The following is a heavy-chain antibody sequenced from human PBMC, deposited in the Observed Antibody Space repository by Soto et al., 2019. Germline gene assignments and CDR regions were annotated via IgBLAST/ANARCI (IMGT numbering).Heavy chain of an antibody. Sequence: KPSETLSLTCTVSGGSISSYYWSWIRQPAGKGLEWIGRIYTSGSTNYNPSLKSRVTMSVDTSKNQFSLKLSSVTAADTAVYYCARDSSSPQGYYYYYYGMDVWGQGTTVTVSS. D-gene: IGHD6-6*01. CDR3: ARDSSSPQGYYYYYYGMDV. V-gene: IGHV4-4*07. CDR1: GGSISSYY. J-gene: IGHJ6*02. CDR2: IYTSGST.